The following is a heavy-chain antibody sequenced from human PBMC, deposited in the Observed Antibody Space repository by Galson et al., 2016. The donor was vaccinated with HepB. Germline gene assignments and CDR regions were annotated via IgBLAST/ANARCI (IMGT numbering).Heavy chain of an antibody. D-gene: IGHD2-15*01. V-gene: IGHV1-18*01. CDR2: ISGYNGYK. Sequence: SVKVSCKASGYNFRNYGINWVRQVPGQGPEWLGWISGYNGYKEYARNLQGRVTVTTDTSTNTAYMSLRSLRSDDTAVYYCARDQIWFCSGGSCYSYYYYGMDVWGLGTTVTVSS. J-gene: IGHJ6*02. CDR1: GYNFRNYG. CDR3: ARDQIWFCSGGSCYSYYYYGMDV.